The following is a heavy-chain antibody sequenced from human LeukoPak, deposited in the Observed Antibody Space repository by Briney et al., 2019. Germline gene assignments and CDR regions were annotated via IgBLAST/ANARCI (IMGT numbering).Heavy chain of an antibody. V-gene: IGHV5-51*01. CDR3: ARHGVYCSSTSCYLDV. CDR2: IYPGDSDT. Sequence: GESLKISCKGSGYSFTSYWIGWVRLMPGKGLEWMGIIYPGDSDTRYSPSFQGQVTISADKSISTAYLQWSSLKASDTAMYYCARHGVYCSSTSCYLDVWGQGTTVTVSS. CDR1: GYSFTSYW. D-gene: IGHD2-2*01. J-gene: IGHJ6*02.